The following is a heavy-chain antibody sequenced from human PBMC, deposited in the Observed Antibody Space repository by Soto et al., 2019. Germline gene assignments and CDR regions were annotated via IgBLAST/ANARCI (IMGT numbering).Heavy chain of an antibody. CDR1: GFTFSSYA. CDR2: ISYDGSNK. Sequence: QVQLVESGGGVVQPGRSLRLSCAASGFTFSSYAMHWVRQAPGEGLEWVAVISYDGSNKYYADSVKGRFTISRDNSKNTLYLQMNSLRAEDTAVYYCAGDDEVGANHLDYWGQGTLVTVSS. CDR3: AGDDEVGANHLDY. D-gene: IGHD1-26*01. J-gene: IGHJ4*02. V-gene: IGHV3-30-3*01.